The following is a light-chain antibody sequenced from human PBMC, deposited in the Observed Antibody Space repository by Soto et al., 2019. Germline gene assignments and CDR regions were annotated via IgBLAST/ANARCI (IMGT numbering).Light chain of an antibody. CDR1: SSDVGNHNY. J-gene: IGLJ1*01. CDR3: SSYTSSSTPYV. V-gene: IGLV2-14*01. Sequence: QSVRTQPASVSGSPGQSITISCTGTSSDVGNHNYVSWYQQHPGKAPKLMIYEVSNRPSGVSNRFSGSKSGNTASLTISGLQAEDEADYYCSSYTSSSTPYVFGTGTKVTVL. CDR2: EVS.